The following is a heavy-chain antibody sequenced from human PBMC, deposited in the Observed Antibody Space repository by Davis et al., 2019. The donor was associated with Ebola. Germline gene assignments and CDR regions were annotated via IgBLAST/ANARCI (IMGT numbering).Heavy chain of an antibody. J-gene: IGHJ5*02. D-gene: IGHD3-22*01. CDR2: INHSGST. V-gene: IGHV4-34*01. Sequence: TWVRQAPGKGLEWIGEINHSGSTNYNPSLKSRVTITVDTSKNQFSLKLSSVTAADTAVYYCARGPTYYYDSSGYSGNWFDPWGQGTLVTVSS. CDR3: ARGPTYYYDSSGYSGNWFDP.